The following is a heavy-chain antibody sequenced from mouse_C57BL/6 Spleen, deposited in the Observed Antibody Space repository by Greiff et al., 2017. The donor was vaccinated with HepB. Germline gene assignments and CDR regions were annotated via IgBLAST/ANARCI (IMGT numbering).Heavy chain of an antibody. J-gene: IGHJ1*03. CDR2: IYPGDGDT. Sequence: QVQLQQSGPELVKPGASVKISCKASGYAFSSSWMNWVKQRPGKGLEWIGRIYPGDGDTNYNGKFKGKATLTADKSSSTAYMQLSSLTSEDSAVYFCARPSTGPHGYFDVWGTGTTVTVSS. CDR1: GYAFSSSW. D-gene: IGHD4-1*02. V-gene: IGHV1-82*01. CDR3: ARPSTGPHGYFDV.